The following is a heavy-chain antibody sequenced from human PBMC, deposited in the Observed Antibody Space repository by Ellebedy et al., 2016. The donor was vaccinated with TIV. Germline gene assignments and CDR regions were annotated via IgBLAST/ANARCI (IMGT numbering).Heavy chain of an antibody. V-gene: IGHV1-18*04. D-gene: IGHD1-1*01. CDR2: INTYNGNT. CDR1: GHTFTSDG. CDR3: ARGITGPVDLGY. Sequence: AASVKVSCKASGHTFTSDGFGWVRQAPGQGLEWMGWINTYNGNTNYAKSFQGRVTMTTDTSTNTAYLDLRSLRPDDTAVYYSARGITGPVDLGYWGQGTLVTVSS. J-gene: IGHJ4*02.